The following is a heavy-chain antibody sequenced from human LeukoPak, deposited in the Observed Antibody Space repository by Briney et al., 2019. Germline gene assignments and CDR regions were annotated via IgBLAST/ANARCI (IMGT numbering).Heavy chain of an antibody. CDR3: AREIVGAYWVFDY. D-gene: IGHD1-26*01. J-gene: IGHJ4*02. Sequence: SETLSLTCTVSGGSISSYYWSWIRQPPGKGLEWIGYIYYSGSTYYNPSLKSRVTISVDTSKNQFSLKLSSVTAADTAVYYCAREIVGAYWVFDYWGQGTLVTVSS. V-gene: IGHV4-59*12. CDR1: GGSISSYY. CDR2: IYYSGST.